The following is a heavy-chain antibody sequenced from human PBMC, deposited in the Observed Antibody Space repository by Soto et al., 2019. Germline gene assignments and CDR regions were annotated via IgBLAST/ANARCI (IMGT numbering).Heavy chain of an antibody. CDR1: GFTFSSYA. J-gene: IGHJ2*01. CDR3: ASFPYFDL. Sequence: QVQLVESGGGVVQPGRSLRLSCAASGFTFSSYAMHWVRQAPGKGLEWVAVISYDGSNKYYADSVKGRFTISRDNSKNTLYLQLNSLRAEDTAVYYCASFPYFDLWGRGTLATVSS. V-gene: IGHV3-30-3*01. CDR2: ISYDGSNK.